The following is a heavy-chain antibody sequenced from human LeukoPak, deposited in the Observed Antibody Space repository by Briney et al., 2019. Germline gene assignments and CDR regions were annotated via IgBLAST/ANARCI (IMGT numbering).Heavy chain of an antibody. D-gene: IGHD3-16*02. V-gene: IGHV3-15*01. J-gene: IGHJ4*02. CDR2: IKSKTDGGTT. CDR1: GFTFSNAW. CDR3: TTDRVMITFGGVIAKYYFDY. Sequence: GGSLRLSCAASGFTFSNAWMSWVRQAPGKGPEWVGRIKSKTDGGTTDYAAPVKGRFTISRDDSKNTLYLQMNSLKTEDTAVYYCTTDRVMITFGGVIAKYYFDYWGQGTLVTVSS.